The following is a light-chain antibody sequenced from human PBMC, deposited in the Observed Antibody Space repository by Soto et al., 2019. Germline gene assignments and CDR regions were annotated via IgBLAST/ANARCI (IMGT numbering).Light chain of an antibody. V-gene: IGKV3-20*01. CDR2: GAS. J-gene: IGKJ5*01. CDR3: QQYYNWPRT. CDR1: QSVSSSY. Sequence: EIVLTQSPGTLSLSPGERATLSCRASQSVSSSYLAWYQQKPGQAPRLLIYGASSRATGIPDRFSGSGSGTDFTLTISSLQSEDCAVYYCQQYYNWPRTFGQGTRLEI.